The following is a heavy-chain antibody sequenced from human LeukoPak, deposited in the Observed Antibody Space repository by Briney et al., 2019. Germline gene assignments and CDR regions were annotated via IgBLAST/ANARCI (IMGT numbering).Heavy chain of an antibody. CDR1: GGPISSGGFS. CDR2: IFQSGSP. Sequence: SETLSLTCTVSGGPISSGGFSWTWIRQPPGKGLEWIGYIFQSGSPSYNPSLRSRVTISVDTSTNQFSLRLNSVTAADTAIYYCARDRAGLGLLDFWGQGTMVIVFS. D-gene: IGHD1-26*01. J-gene: IGHJ3*01. V-gene: IGHV4-30-2*01. CDR3: ARDRAGLGLLDF.